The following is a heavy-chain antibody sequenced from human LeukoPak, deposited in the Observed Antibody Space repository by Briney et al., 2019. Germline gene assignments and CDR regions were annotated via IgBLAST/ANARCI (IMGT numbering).Heavy chain of an antibody. CDR2: SYYSGST. CDR3: ASGGADSGSLFDY. CDR1: VGSFSSVDPY. J-gene: IGHJ4*02. V-gene: IGHV4-30-4*01. Sequence: PSKTLSLTGTFSVGSFSSVDPYWSGSPHPPGKGLDWIGYSYYSGSTSGSTTYYNPSLKSRVTVSVDTSKNQFSLKLSSVTAADTAVYYCASGGADSGSLFDYWGQGTLVTVSS. D-gene: IGHD5-12*01.